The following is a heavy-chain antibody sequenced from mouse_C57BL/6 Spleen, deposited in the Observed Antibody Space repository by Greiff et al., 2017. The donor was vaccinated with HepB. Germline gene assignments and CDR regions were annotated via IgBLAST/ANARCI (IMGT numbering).Heavy chain of an antibody. D-gene: IGHD3-2*02. Sequence: VQLQQSGPELVKPGASVKIPCKASGYTFTDYNMDWVKQSHGKSLEWIGDINPNNGGTIYNQKFKGKATLTVDKSSSTAYMELRSLTSEDTAVYYCARQLRLRGNYFDYWGQGTTLTVSS. CDR1: GYTFTDYN. CDR3: ARQLRLRGNYFDY. V-gene: IGHV1-18*01. CDR2: INPNNGGT. J-gene: IGHJ2*01.